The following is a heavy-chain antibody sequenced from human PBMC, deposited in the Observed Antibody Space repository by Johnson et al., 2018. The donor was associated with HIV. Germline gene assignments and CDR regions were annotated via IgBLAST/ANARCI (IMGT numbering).Heavy chain of an antibody. CDR1: GFSVSNTY. J-gene: IGHJ3*02. Sequence: VQLVESGGGLVQSGGSLRLSCVASGFSVSNTYMNWVRQAPGKGLEWVSAISSNGGSTYYANSVKGRFTISRDNSKNTLYLQMGSLRVEDMAVYYSARSDVEIVATILFAIWGQGAMVTVSS. CDR3: ARSDVEIVATILFAI. CDR2: ISSNGGST. D-gene: IGHD5-12*01. V-gene: IGHV3-64*01.